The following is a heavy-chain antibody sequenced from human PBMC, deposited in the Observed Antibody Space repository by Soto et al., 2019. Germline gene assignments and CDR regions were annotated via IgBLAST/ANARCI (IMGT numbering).Heavy chain of an antibody. CDR1: GFTFSSYG. Sequence: QVQLVESGGGVVQPGRSLRLSCAASGFTFSSYGMHWVRQAPGKGLEWVAVIWYDGSNKYYADSVKGRFTISRDNSKNTLYLQINSWRAEDTAVYYWARDQVGDSHRPTPRGGMDVGGQGTTVTVSS. CDR2: IWYDGSNK. D-gene: IGHD2-21*02. J-gene: IGHJ6*02. CDR3: ARDQVGDSHRPTPRGGMDV. V-gene: IGHV3-33*01.